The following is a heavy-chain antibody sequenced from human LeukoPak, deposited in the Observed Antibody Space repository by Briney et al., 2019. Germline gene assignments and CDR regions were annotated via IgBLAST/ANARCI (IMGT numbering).Heavy chain of an antibody. CDR3: ASFWELSYFFDY. V-gene: IGHV4-38-2*02. J-gene: IGHJ4*02. CDR2: IYHSGSN. Sequence: SETLSLTCTVSGYSITSPYYWGWIRQPPGMGLEWIGSIYHSGSNYYNPSLKSRVTISIDTSKDQFSLNLSSVTAADTAVYYCASFWELSYFFDYWGQGILVTVSS. D-gene: IGHD3-10*01. CDR1: GYSITSPYY.